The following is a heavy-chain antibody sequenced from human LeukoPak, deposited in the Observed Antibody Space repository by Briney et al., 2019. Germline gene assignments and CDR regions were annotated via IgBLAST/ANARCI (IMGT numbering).Heavy chain of an antibody. CDR2: TYYTSKWNN. J-gene: IGHJ5*02. V-gene: IGHV6-1*01. CDR1: VDSVSNNNVA. CDR3: ARQASRRFDP. Sequence: SQTLSLTFAISVDSVSNNNVAWNWFRQSPSRGLEGLGRTYYTSKWNNDYAESVQSRIAVNPDTSKNQFSLHLDSVSPEDTAMYYCARQASRRFDPWGQGNLVTVSS.